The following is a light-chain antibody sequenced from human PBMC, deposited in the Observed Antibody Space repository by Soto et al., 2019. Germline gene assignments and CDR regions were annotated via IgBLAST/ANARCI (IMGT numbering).Light chain of an antibody. Sequence: VMTQTPLSLPVTPGESESISCRSSQSLLDRDDGNMYLDWYVQKPGQSPQXXIYTVSYRAPGVPDRFSGIGSGTDFTLKISRVQADDVGVYYCMQRLEFPLTFGGGTKVDI. CDR1: QSLLDRDDGNMY. V-gene: IGKV2-40*01. J-gene: IGKJ4*01. CDR3: MQRLEFPLT. CDR2: TVS.